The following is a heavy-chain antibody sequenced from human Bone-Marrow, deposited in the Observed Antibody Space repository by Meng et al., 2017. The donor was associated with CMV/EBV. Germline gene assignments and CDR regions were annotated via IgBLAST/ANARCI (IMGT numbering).Heavy chain of an antibody. CDR3: ASSSGYHWFDP. V-gene: IGHV1-69*06. D-gene: IGHD3-22*01. J-gene: IGHJ5*02. CDR1: GGPFSSYD. Sequence: CTGSGGPFSSYDISWLRPAPGQGLVWMGGIIPIFGTANYAQKFQGRVTITADKSTSTAYMELSSLRSEDTAVYYCASSSGYHWFDPWGQGTLVTVSS. CDR2: IIPIFGTA.